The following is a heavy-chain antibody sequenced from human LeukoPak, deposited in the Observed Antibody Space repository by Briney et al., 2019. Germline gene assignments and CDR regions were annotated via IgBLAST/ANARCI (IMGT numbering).Heavy chain of an antibody. D-gene: IGHD1-1*01. CDR3: ARALTTLTYEGY. V-gene: IGHV3-21*01. CDR1: GFTFSSYT. CDR2: ISGSNSYI. J-gene: IGHJ4*02. Sequence: RGSLRLSCAASGFTFSSYTMHWIRQAPGKGLEWVSSISGSNSYIFYADSVKGRFTVSRDNAKDSLYLQMNSPRAEDTAVYYCARALTTLTYEGYWGQGTLVTVSS.